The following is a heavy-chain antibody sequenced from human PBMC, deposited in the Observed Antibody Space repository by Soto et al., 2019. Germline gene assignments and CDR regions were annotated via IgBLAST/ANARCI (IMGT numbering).Heavy chain of an antibody. D-gene: IGHD2-2*01. CDR3: ARHAILWVPAAIGP. J-gene: IGHJ5*02. Sequence: SETLSLTCTVSGGSISTSSYDWGWIRQPPGKGLEWIGSIFYSGTTYYNPSLKSRVTISVDTSKNQFSLKLSSVTVADTAVYYCARHAILWVPAAIGPWGQGALVTVSS. V-gene: IGHV4-39*01. CDR1: GGSISTSSYD. CDR2: IFYSGTT.